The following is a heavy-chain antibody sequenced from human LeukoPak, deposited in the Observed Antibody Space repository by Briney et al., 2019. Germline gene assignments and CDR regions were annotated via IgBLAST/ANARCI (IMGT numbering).Heavy chain of an antibody. CDR2: IYYSGST. CDR1: GGSISSYY. CDR3: AGFSVTIFGVVSPFDH. J-gene: IGHJ5*02. D-gene: IGHD3-3*01. V-gene: IGHV4-59*08. Sequence: PSETLSLTCTVSGGSISSYYWSWIRQPPGKGLEWIGYIYYSGSTNYNPSLKSRVTISVDTSKNQFSLKLSSVTAADTAVYYCAGFSVTIFGVVSPFDHWGQGTLVTVSS.